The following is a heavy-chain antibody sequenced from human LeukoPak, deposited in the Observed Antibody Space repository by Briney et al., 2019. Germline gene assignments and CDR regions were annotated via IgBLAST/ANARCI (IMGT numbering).Heavy chain of an antibody. D-gene: IGHD2-21*01. CDR3: ARDPLRGDGYTFDS. V-gene: IGHV3-11*04. CDR1: GFTFSDYY. CDR2: ITSGGTSI. Sequence: GGSLRLSCAASGFTFSDYYMTWIRQAPGKGLEWVSFITSGGTSIYYADSVKGRFTFSRDNAKKLLFLQMNSLRAEDTAVYYCARDPLRGDGYTFDSWGQGTLVTVSS. J-gene: IGHJ4*02.